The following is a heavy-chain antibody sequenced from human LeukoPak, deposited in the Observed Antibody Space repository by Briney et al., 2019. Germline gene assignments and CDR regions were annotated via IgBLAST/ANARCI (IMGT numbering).Heavy chain of an antibody. CDR3: ARDSRYDILTGLDY. CDR2: INTYSGRR. D-gene: IGHD3-9*01. Sequence: GASVKVSCKASGYTFTNYGIAWVRQAPGQGLEWMGWINTYSGRRNYPEKFEGRVTMTTDTSTSTAYMELRSLRSDDTAVYYCARDSRYDILTGLDYWGQGTLVTVSS. V-gene: IGHV1-18*01. J-gene: IGHJ4*02. CDR1: GYTFTNYG.